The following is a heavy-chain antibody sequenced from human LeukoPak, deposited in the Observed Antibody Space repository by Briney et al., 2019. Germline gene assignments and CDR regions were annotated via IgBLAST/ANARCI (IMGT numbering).Heavy chain of an antibody. CDR2: ISGSGSYT. CDR1: GFTFSSYA. V-gene: IGHV3-21*01. D-gene: IGHD2-2*02. J-gene: IGHJ4*02. CDR3: ARHRYCNSISCYIFDL. Sequence: GGSLRLSCAASGFTFSSYAMSWVRQAPGKGLEWVSAISGSGSYTNYADSVKGRFTISRDNAKNSLYLQMNSLRGEDTAVYYCARHRYCNSISCYIFDLWGQGTLVTVSS.